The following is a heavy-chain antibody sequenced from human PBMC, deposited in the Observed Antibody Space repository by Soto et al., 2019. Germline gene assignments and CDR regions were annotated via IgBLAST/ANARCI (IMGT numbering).Heavy chain of an antibody. CDR3: ARDLSSGGTNACDV. CDR2: IWYDGSNK. D-gene: IGHD2-15*01. Sequence: QVQLVESGGGVVQPGRSLRLSCAASRFTFSSYGMHWVRQAPGKGLEWVAVIWYDGSNKYSADSVKGRFTISRDNSKNTLYLQMNSPRVEDTAVYYCARDLSSGGTNACDVWGQGTVVTVSS. CDR1: RFTFSSYG. V-gene: IGHV3-33*01. J-gene: IGHJ3*01.